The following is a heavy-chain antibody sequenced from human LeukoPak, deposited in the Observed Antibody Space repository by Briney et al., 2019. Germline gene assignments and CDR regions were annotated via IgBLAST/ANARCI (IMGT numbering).Heavy chain of an antibody. CDR1: GFTFSSYG. Sequence: HPGGSLRLSCAASGFTFSSYGMHWVRQAPGKGLEWVAVIWYDGSNKYYADSVKGRFTISRDNSKNTLYLQTNSLRAEDTAVYYCARGLLWFGELFYFDYWGQGTLVTVSS. J-gene: IGHJ4*02. CDR3: ARGLLWFGELFYFDY. D-gene: IGHD3-10*01. CDR2: IWYDGSNK. V-gene: IGHV3-33*01.